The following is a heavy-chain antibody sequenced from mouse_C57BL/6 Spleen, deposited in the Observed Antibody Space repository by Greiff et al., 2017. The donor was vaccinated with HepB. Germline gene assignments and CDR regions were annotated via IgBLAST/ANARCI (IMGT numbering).Heavy chain of an antibody. D-gene: IGHD1-1*01. CDR1: GYTFTSYW. CDR2: INPSSGYT. CDR3: AKGTTVVGDAMDY. Sequence: VQRVESGAELAKPGASVKLSCKASGYTFTSYWMHWVKQRPGQGLEWIGYINPSSGYTKYNQKFKDKATLTADKSSSTAYMQLSSLTYEDSAVYYCAKGTTVVGDAMDYWGQGTSVTVSS. V-gene: IGHV1-7*01. J-gene: IGHJ4*01.